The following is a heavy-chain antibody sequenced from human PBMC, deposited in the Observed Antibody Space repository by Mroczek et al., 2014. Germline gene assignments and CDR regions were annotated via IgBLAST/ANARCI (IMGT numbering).Heavy chain of an antibody. CDR3: ATARGIYCSSTSCYTGGLDY. Sequence: VQLVQSGAEVKKPGASVKVSCKVSGYTLTELSMHWVRQAPGKGLEWMGGFDPEDGETIYAQKFQGRVTMTEDTSTDTAYMELSSLRSEDTAVYYCATARGIYCSSTSCYTGGLDYWGQGTLVTVSS. CDR2: FDPEDGET. V-gene: IGHV1-24*01. J-gene: IGHJ4*02. CDR1: GYTLTELS. D-gene: IGHD2-2*02.